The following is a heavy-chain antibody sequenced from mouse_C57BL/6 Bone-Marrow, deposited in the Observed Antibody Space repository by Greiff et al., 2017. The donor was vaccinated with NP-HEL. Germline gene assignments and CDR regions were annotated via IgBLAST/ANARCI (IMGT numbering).Heavy chain of an antibody. CDR1: GFTFSDYY. J-gene: IGHJ2*01. Sequence: EVQRVESEGGLVQPGSSMKLSCTASGFTFSDYYMAWVRQVPEKGLEWVANINYDGSSTYYLDSLKSRFIISRDNAKNILYLQMSSLKSEDTATYYCARVWLRRAPYFDYWGQGTTLTVSS. V-gene: IGHV5-16*01. D-gene: IGHD2-2*01. CDR2: INYDGSST. CDR3: ARVWLRRAPYFDY.